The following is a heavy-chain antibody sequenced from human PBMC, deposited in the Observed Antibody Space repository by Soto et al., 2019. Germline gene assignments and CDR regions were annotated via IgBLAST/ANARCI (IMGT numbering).Heavy chain of an antibody. D-gene: IGHD2-15*01. CDR1: GGTFSSYA. CDR3: AGPGKLDCSGGSCYDSYGMDV. Sequence: GASVKVSCKASGGTFSSYAISWVRQAPGQGLEWMGGIIPIFGTANYAQKFQGRVTITADESTSTAYMELSSLRSEDTAVYYCAGPGKLDCSGGSCYDSYGMDVWGQGTTVTVSS. J-gene: IGHJ6*02. V-gene: IGHV1-69*13. CDR2: IIPIFGTA.